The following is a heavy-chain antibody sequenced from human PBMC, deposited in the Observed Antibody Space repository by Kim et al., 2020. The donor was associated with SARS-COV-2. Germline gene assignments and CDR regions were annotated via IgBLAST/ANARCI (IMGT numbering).Heavy chain of an antibody. CDR3: ARHSSSKFIATAVTTYWYFDL. CDR2: IKQDGSEK. D-gene: IGHD6-13*01. CDR1: GFTFSRYW. J-gene: IGHJ2*01. Sequence: GGSLRLSCAASGFTFSRYWMSWVRQAPGKGLEWVANIKQDGSEKYYVDSVKGRFTISRDNAKNSLYLQMNSLRAEDTAVYYCARHSSSKFIATAVTTYWYFDLWGRGTLVTVSS. V-gene: IGHV3-7*01.